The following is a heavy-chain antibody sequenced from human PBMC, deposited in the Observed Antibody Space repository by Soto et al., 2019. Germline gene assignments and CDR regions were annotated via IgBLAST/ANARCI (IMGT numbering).Heavy chain of an antibody. CDR1: GGSISSSNW. Sequence: SETLSLTCAVSGGSISSSNWWSWVRQPPGKGLEWIGEIYHSGSTNYNPSLKSRVTISVDKSKNQFSLKLSSVTAADTAVYYCARFYCSGGSCYPGAFDIWGQGTMVTVSS. V-gene: IGHV4-4*02. D-gene: IGHD2-15*01. CDR3: ARFYCSGGSCYPGAFDI. CDR2: IYHSGST. J-gene: IGHJ3*02.